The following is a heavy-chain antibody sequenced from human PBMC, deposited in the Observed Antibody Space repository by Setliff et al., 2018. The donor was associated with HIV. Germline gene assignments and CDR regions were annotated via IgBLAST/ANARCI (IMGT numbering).Heavy chain of an antibody. CDR1: DYSISSGYY. Sequence: PSETLSLTCAVSDYSISSGYYWGWIRQPPGKGLEWIGSIYYSGSTYYNPSLKSRVTISVDTSKNQFSLKLSSVTAADTAVYYCATYADRESNRFDPWGQGILVTVSS. CDR2: IYYSGST. V-gene: IGHV4-38-2*01. CDR3: ATYADRESNRFDP. J-gene: IGHJ5*02. D-gene: IGHD3-10*01.